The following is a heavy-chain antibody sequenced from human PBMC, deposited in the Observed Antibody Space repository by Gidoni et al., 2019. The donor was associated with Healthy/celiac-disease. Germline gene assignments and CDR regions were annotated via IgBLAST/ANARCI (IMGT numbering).Heavy chain of an antibody. CDR2: ISWNSGSI. J-gene: IGHJ4*02. D-gene: IGHD3-10*01. Sequence: EVQLVESGGGLVQPGRSLRLPCTASGFTFADFALPWVRQAPGKGLEWVSGISWNSGSIGYADSVKGRFTISRDNAKNSLYLQMNSLRAEDTALYYCAKAAPYYYGSGSYYRPLDYWGQGTLVTVSS. CDR3: AKAAPYYYGSGSYYRPLDY. V-gene: IGHV3-9*01. CDR1: GFTFADFA.